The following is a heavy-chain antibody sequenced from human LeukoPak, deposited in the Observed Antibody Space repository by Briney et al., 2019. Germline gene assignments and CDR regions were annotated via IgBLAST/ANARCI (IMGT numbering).Heavy chain of an antibody. CDR2: IYSGGST. CDR3: ARDVTTVTTKSYYYYYMDV. J-gene: IGHJ6*03. D-gene: IGHD4-11*01. Sequence: GGSLRLSCAASGFTVSSNYMSWVRQAPGKGLKWVSVIYSGGSTYYADSVKGRFTISRDNSKNTLYLQMNSLRAEDTAVYYCARDVTTVTTKSYYYYYMDVWGKGTTVTVSS. V-gene: IGHV3-53*01. CDR1: GFTVSSNY.